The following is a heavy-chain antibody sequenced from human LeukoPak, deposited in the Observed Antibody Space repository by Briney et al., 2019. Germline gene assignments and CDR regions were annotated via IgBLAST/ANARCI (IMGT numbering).Heavy chain of an antibody. D-gene: IGHD3-16*01. CDR1: GFTFSSYA. J-gene: IGHJ4*02. CDR2: ISGSGGST. V-gene: IGHV3-23*01. Sequence: PGGSLRLSCAASGFTFSSYAMSWVRQAPGKGLEWVSAISGSGGSTYYADSVKGRFTISRDNSGNTLFLQMNSLRAEDTGIYYCARDFHYFFDYCGQGTLVTVSS. CDR3: ARDFHYFFDY.